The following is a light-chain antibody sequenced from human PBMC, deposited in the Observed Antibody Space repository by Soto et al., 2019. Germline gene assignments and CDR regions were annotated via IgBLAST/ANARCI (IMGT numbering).Light chain of an antibody. CDR1: NIGIKR. V-gene: IGLV3-21*04. CDR3: QVWDSSSDHVV. J-gene: IGLJ2*01. CDR2: YDI. Sequence: SYELTQPPSVSVAPGKTASLTCAGENIGIKRVHWYQQRPGQAPVLVISYDIDRPSGIPERFSGSNSGGNTATLTISRVEAGDEADYYCQVWDSSSDHVVFGGGTKLTVL.